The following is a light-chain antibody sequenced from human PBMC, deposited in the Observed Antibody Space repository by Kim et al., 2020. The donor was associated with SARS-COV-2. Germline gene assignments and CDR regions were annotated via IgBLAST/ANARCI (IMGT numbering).Light chain of an antibody. CDR2: ANS. CDR3: QSYDSSLSGSRV. Sequence: VTISCTGSSSNIGAGYDVHWYQQLPGTAPKLLIYANSNRPSGVPDRFSGSKSGTSASLAITGLQAEDEADYYCQSYDSSLSGSRVFGGGTKLTVL. V-gene: IGLV1-40*01. J-gene: IGLJ2*01. CDR1: SSNIGAGYD.